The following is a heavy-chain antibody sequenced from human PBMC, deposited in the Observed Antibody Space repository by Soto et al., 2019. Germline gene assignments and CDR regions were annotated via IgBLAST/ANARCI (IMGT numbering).Heavy chain of an antibody. V-gene: IGHV3-30-3*01. CDR2: ISYDGSNK. CDR1: GFTFSSYA. Sequence: GGSLRLSCAASGFTFSSYAMHWVRQAPGRGLEWVAVISYDGSNKYYADSVKGRFTISRDNSKNTLYLQMNSLRAEDTAVYYCARGSRLGKWGSGSSPFDYWGQGTLVTVSS. CDR3: ARGSRLGKWGSGSSPFDY. D-gene: IGHD3-10*01. J-gene: IGHJ4*02.